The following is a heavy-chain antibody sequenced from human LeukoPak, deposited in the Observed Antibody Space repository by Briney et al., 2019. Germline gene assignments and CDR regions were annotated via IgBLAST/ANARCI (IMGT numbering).Heavy chain of an antibody. CDR2: ISGSGGST. D-gene: IGHD3-3*01. CDR3: AKDSFKGGTIFGVVNFDY. Sequence: PGGSLRLSCAASGFTFSSYAMSWVRQAPGKGLEWVSPISGSGGSTYYADSVKGRFTISRDNSKNTLYLQMNSLRAEDTAIYYCAKDSFKGGTIFGVVNFDYWGQGTLVTVSS. J-gene: IGHJ4*02. V-gene: IGHV3-23*01. CDR1: GFTFSSYA.